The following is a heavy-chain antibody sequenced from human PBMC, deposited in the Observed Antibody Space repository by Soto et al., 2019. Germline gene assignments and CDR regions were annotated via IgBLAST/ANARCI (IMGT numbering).Heavy chain of an antibody. J-gene: IGHJ6*02. CDR1: GGSFSGYY. CDR3: ARGQVGGHVYYYYYGMDV. CDR2: INHSGST. D-gene: IGHD2-15*01. Sequence: QVRLQQCGAGLLKPSETLSLTCAVFGGSFSGYYWTWIRQPPGKGLEWIGEINHSGSTKYNPSLKSRVTISVDTSKNQFSLKLSSATAADMAVYYCARGQVGGHVYYYYYGMDVCGRGTTVTVS. V-gene: IGHV4-34*01.